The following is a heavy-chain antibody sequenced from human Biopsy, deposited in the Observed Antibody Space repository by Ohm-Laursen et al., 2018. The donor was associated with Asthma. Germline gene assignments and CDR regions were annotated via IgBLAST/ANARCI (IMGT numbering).Heavy chain of an antibody. Sequence: SLRLSCTASGFMFRSFGMHWVRQAPGKGLEWVAVISYDGNHKFYEDSVKGRFTISRDNSKDTLYLQVNSLRGDDTAVYYCARGKTWGRSYYFDYWGQGTTVTVSS. CDR2: ISYDGNHK. CDR3: ARGKTWGRSYYFDY. J-gene: IGHJ4*02. CDR1: GFMFRSFG. D-gene: IGHD6-6*01. V-gene: IGHV3-30*03.